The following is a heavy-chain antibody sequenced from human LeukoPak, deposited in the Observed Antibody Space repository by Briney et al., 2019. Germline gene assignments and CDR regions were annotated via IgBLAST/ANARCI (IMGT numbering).Heavy chain of an antibody. Sequence: GASVKVSCKASGYTFTGYYMHWVRQAPGQGLEWMGWINPNSGGTNYAQKFQGRVTMTRDTPISTAYMELSRLRSDDTAVYYCASRRVDTAMVNDYWGQGTLVTVSS. CDR3: ASRRVDTAMVNDY. J-gene: IGHJ4*02. CDR2: INPNSGGT. D-gene: IGHD5-18*01. CDR1: GYTFTGYY. V-gene: IGHV1-2*02.